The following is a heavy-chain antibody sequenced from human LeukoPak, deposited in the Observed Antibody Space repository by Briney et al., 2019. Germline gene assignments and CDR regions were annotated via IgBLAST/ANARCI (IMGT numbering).Heavy chain of an antibody. D-gene: IGHD2-2*01. V-gene: IGHV4-34*01. CDR2: INHSGST. Sequence: PSETLSLTCAVYGGSFSGYYWSWIRQPPGKGLEWIGEINHSGSTYYNPSLKSRVTISVDTSKNQFSLKLSSVTAADTAVYYCARGCKTYIVVVPAPRSNWFDPWGQGTLVTVSS. CDR3: ARGCKTYIVVVPAPRSNWFDP. J-gene: IGHJ5*02. CDR1: GGSFSGYY.